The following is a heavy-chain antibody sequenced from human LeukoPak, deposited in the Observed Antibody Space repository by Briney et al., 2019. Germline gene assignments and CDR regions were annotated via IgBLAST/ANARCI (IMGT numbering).Heavy chain of an antibody. J-gene: IGHJ4*02. Sequence: GGSLRLSCAASGFTSSSYAMHWVRQAPGKGLEWVAVISYDGSNKYYADSVKGRFTISRDNSKNTLYLQMNSLRAEDTAVYYCARETPYGDAGDYWGQGTLVTVSS. CDR2: ISYDGSNK. D-gene: IGHD4-17*01. CDR1: GFTSSSYA. V-gene: IGHV3-30*04. CDR3: ARETPYGDAGDY.